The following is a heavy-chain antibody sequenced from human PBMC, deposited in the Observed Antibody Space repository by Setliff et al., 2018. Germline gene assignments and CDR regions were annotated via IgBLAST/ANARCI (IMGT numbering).Heavy chain of an antibody. J-gene: IGHJ1*01. V-gene: IGHV4-39*07. Sequence: TSETLSLTCTVSGGSISSSSYYWGWIRQPPGKGLEWLGSVYFSGYTYSKPSLQSRVSMSVDASKNQFSLKLASVTAADTAVYYCGRVDFTMIQGVVGHWGQGTLVTVSS. CDR1: GGSISSSSYY. CDR3: GRVDFTMIQGVVGH. CDR2: VYFSGYT. D-gene: IGHD3-10*01.